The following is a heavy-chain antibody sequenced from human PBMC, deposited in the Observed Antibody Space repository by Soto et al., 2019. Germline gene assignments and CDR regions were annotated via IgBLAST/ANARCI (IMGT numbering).Heavy chain of an antibody. J-gene: IGHJ5*02. Sequence: QVQLQESGPGLVKPSQTLSLTCTVSGGSISSGGYYWSWIRQHPGKGLEWIGYIYYSGSTYYNPSLKSRVTISVDTSKNQFSLKLSSVTAADTAVYYCPRGSGGSYYGSRCWFDPWGQGTLVTVSS. CDR1: GGSISSGGYY. D-gene: IGHD2-15*01. CDR3: PRGSGGSYYGSRCWFDP. V-gene: IGHV4-31*03. CDR2: IYYSGST.